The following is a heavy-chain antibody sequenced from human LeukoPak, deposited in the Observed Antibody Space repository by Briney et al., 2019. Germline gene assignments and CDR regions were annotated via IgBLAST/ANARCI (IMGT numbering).Heavy chain of an antibody. Sequence: PGGSLRLSCAASGFTFSSYAMSWVRQAPGKGLEWVSAISGGGGSTYYADSVKGRFTISRDNSKNTLYLQMNSLRAEDTAVYYCAGSSAYSYNWFDPWGQGTLVTVSS. CDR1: GFTFSSYA. J-gene: IGHJ5*02. CDR2: ISGGGGST. V-gene: IGHV3-23*01. D-gene: IGHD6-6*01. CDR3: AGSSAYSYNWFDP.